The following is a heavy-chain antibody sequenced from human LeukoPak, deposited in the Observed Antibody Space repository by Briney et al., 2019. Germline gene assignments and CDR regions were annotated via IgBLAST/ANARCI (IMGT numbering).Heavy chain of an antibody. J-gene: IGHJ4*02. CDR1: GFTFDDYA. Sequence: GRSLRLSCAASGFTFDDYAMHWVRQAPGKGLEWVSGISWNSGSIGYADSVKGRFTISRDDAKNSLYLQMNSLRAEDTALYYCAKSLGAGTWCSGGSCYPGYFDYWGQGTLVTVSS. V-gene: IGHV3-9*01. CDR2: ISWNSGSI. CDR3: AKSLGAGTWCSGGSCYPGYFDY. D-gene: IGHD2-15*01.